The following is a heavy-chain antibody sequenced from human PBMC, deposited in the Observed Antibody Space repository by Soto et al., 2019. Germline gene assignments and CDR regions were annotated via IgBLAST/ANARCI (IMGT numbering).Heavy chain of an antibody. V-gene: IGHV4-34*01. CDR1: VGSFSGYY. D-gene: IGHD1-7*01. CDR2: INHSGST. Sequence: PSETLSLTCAVYVGSFSGYYWSCIRQPPGKGLEWIGEINHSGSTNYNPSLKIRVTISVDTSKNQFSLKVSSVTAADTAVYYCARGRNWNYLNWFDTWGQGTLVTVSS. CDR3: ARGRNWNYLNWFDT. J-gene: IGHJ5*02.